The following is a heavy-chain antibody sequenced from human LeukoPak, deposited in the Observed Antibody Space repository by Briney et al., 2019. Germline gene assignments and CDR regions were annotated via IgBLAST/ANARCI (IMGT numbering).Heavy chain of an antibody. Sequence: PSETLSLTCTVSGGSISSSSYYWGWIRQPPGKGLEWIGGMYYSGSTYYNPSLKSRVTISVDTSKNQFSLKLSSVTAADTAVYYCARQGPGSMVRGVTGRTFFDYWGQGTLVTVSS. CDR3: ARQGPGSMVRGVTGRTFFDY. J-gene: IGHJ4*02. CDR2: MYYSGST. D-gene: IGHD3-10*01. CDR1: GGSISSSSYY. V-gene: IGHV4-39*01.